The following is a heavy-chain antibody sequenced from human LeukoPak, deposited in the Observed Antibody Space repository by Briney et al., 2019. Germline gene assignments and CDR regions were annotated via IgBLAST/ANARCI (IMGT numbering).Heavy chain of an antibody. CDR3: ARSRVALWSEDDAFDI. Sequence: PGRSLRLSCAASRITFRTYSLNWVRQAPGKGLEWVSSISSDSSYIYYADSVKGRFTISRDNAKKSLYLQMNSLRAEDTAVYYCARSRVALWSEDDAFDIWGLGTLVTVSS. J-gene: IGHJ3*02. CDR2: ISSDSSYI. D-gene: IGHD3-10*01. CDR1: RITFRTYS. V-gene: IGHV3-21*01.